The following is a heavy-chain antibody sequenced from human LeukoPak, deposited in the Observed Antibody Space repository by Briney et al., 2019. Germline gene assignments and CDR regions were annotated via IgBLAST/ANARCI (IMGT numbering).Heavy chain of an antibody. CDR3: TRYNNDHFDY. CDR2: TAYDGSRA. V-gene: IGHV3-33*01. J-gene: IGHJ4*03. Sequence: GGSLRLSCAGSGFTFGGYGMHWFRQTPGKGLEWVAVTAYDGSRAFYADSVKGRFTISRDNSKNTMSVQMDDLRAEDTAVYYCTRYNNDHFDYWGKGTTVTVSS. D-gene: IGHD1-14*01. CDR1: GFTFGGYG.